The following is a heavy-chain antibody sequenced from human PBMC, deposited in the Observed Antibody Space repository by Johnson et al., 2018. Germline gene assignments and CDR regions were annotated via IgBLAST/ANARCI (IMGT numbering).Heavy chain of an antibody. J-gene: IGHJ6*03. V-gene: IGHV3-7*01. D-gene: IGHD3-10*01. CDR1: GFTLSSYW. CDR3: ARDLVRGTYYMDV. Sequence: VQLVESGGGVVQPGRSLRLSCAASGFTLSSYWMSWVRQAPGKGLEWVANIKQDGSEKYYVDSVKGRFTIPRENAKNSLYLQMSSLRAGDTAVYYCARDLVRGTYYMDVWGKGTTVTVSS. CDR2: IKQDGSEK.